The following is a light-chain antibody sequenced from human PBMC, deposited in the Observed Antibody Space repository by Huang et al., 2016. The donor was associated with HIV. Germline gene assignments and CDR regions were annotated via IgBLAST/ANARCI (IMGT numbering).Light chain of an antibody. CDR3: QQSWSTPPT. J-gene: IGKJ2*01. CDR1: QSISNY. Sequence: DIQMTQSPSSLSAFVGDRVTITCRASQSISNYLNWYQQKPGKAPKLLMYTATSPQSGVPSRFSGSESGTDFTLTISNLQPEEFATYYCQQSWSTPPTFGQGTKLEIK. V-gene: IGKV1-39*01. CDR2: TAT.